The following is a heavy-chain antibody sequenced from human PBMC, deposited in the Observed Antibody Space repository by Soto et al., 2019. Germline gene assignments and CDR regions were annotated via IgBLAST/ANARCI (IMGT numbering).Heavy chain of an antibody. V-gene: IGHV3-7*05. CDR2: INEDGSRK. CDR1: GFTFSSYW. D-gene: IGHD6-6*01. Sequence: EVQLEESGGGLVQPGGSLRLSCAASGFTFSSYWMSWVRQAPGRGLEGVANINEDGSRKYYVDSVKGRFTISRDNAKNSLSLQMNSLRAVDTAVYYCARGSGSSSSWGQGTLVTVSS. CDR3: ARGSGSSSS. J-gene: IGHJ5*02.